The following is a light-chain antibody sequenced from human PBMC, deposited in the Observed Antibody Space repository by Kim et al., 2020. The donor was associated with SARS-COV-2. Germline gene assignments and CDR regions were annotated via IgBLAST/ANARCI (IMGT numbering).Light chain of an antibody. CDR1: RSLSSR. J-gene: IGKJ1*01. CDR2: DAS. CDR3: QQRANWPVT. Sequence: LSPGERSTLSCRASRSLSSRLAWYQQTPGQAPRLLIYDASNRATGIPARFSGSGSGTDFTLTIGSLEPEDFAVYYCQQRANWPVTFGQGTKVDIK. V-gene: IGKV3-11*01.